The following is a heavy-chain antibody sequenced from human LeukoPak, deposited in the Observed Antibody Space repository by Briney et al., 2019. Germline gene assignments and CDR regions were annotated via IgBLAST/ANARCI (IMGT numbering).Heavy chain of an antibody. Sequence: SETLSLTCTVSGGSISSYYWSWIRQPPGKGLEWIGYIHYNWDTNYNPSLKSRVRILIDTSKKQFSLRLNSVTAADTAVYFCATLNASRGRDFWGPGTLVTVST. CDR3: ATLNASRGRDF. CDR2: IHYNWDT. J-gene: IGHJ4*02. V-gene: IGHV4-59*08. CDR1: GGSISSYY. D-gene: IGHD2-15*01.